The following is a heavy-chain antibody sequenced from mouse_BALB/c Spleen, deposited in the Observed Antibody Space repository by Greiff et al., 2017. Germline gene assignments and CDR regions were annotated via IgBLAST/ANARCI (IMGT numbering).Heavy chain of an antibody. CDR3: ARERYGNWAMDY. J-gene: IGHJ4*01. CDR2: ISDGGSYT. D-gene: IGHD2-10*02. CDR1: GFTFSDYY. Sequence: EVNVVESGGGLVKPGGSLKLSCAASGFTFSDYYMYWVRQTPEKRLEWVATISDGGSYTYYPDSVKGRFTISRDNAKNNLYLQMSSLKSEDTAMYYCARERYGNWAMDYWGQGTSVTVSS. V-gene: IGHV5-4*02.